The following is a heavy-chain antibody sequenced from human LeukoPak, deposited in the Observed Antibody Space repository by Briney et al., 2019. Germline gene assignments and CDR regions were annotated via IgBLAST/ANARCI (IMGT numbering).Heavy chain of an antibody. Sequence: PGGSLRLSCAASGFTFSSYAMSWVRQAPGKGLEWVSAISGSGGSTYYADSVKGRFTISRDNSKNTLFLEMNSLRAEDTAVYYCAKVLTYSDSPLDCWGQGTLVTVSS. V-gene: IGHV3-23*01. CDR3: AKVLTYSDSPLDC. J-gene: IGHJ4*02. CDR1: GFTFSSYA. D-gene: IGHD5-12*01. CDR2: ISGSGGST.